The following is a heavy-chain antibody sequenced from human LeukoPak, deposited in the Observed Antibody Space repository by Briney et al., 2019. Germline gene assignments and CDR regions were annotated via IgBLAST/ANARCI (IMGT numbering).Heavy chain of an antibody. CDR3: ARVDPDSSSTLEVFDY. CDR2: IYYSGST. CDR1: GGSISSGGYF. D-gene: IGHD6-6*01. Sequence: SQTLSLTCTVSGGSISSGGYFWSWIRQHPGKGLEWIGYIYYSGSTYYNPSLKSRVTISVDTSKNQFSLKLSSVTAADTAVYYCARVDPDSSSTLEVFDYWGQGTLVTVSS. J-gene: IGHJ4*02. V-gene: IGHV4-31*03.